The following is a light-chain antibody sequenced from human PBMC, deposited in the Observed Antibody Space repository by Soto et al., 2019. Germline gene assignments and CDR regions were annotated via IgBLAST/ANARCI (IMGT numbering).Light chain of an antibody. V-gene: IGKV1-5*02. CDR1: KSISSW. CDR3: QQYRT. CDR2: DAS. J-gene: IGKJ2*01. Sequence: DIQMTQSPSTLSASVGDRVTILCRAIKSISSWLAWYQQKPGKAPKLLIYDASSLESGVPSRFSGSASGTEFTLTISSLQPDDFATYYCQQYRTFGQGTKLEIK.